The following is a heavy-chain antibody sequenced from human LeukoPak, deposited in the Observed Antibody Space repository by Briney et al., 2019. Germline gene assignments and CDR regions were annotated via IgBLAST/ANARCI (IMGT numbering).Heavy chain of an antibody. J-gene: IGHJ4*02. CDR1: GFTFSYYA. D-gene: IGHD3-9*01. V-gene: IGHV3-23*01. CDR2: ISGSDNT. Sequence: GGSLRLSCAASGFTFSYYAMSWVRQAPGRGLEWVSGISGSDNTYYADSVKGRFTISRDNSKNTLYLQMDSLRAEDTTIYYCAKGVRFLDWWILDYRGQGSLVTVSS. CDR3: AKGVRFLDWWILDY.